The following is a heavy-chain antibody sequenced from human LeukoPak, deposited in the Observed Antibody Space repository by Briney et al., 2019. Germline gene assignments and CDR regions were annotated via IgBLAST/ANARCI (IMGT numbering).Heavy chain of an antibody. CDR2: INHSGST. J-gene: IGHJ4*02. D-gene: IGHD3-16*01. CDR3: ARGPLTDGPFDY. V-gene: IGHV4-34*01. Sequence: SETLSLTCAVYGGSFSGYYWTWIRQPPGKGLEWIGEINHSGSTNYNPSLKSRVTISVDTSKNQFSLKLSSVTAADTAVYYCARGPLTDGPFDYWGQGTLVTVSS. CDR1: GGSFSGYY.